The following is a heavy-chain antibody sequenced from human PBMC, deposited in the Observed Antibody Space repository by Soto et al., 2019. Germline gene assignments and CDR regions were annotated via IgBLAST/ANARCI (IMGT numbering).Heavy chain of an antibody. CDR2: IIPILGIA. CDR3: ARSYYGSGSHFDY. D-gene: IGHD3-10*01. V-gene: IGHV1-69*02. J-gene: IGHJ4*02. Sequence: SVKVSCKASGGTFSSYTMSWVRQAPGQGLEWMGRIIPILGIANYAQKFQGRVTITADKSTSTAYMELSSLRSEDTAVYYCARSYYGSGSHFDYWGQGTLVTVSS. CDR1: GGTFSSYT.